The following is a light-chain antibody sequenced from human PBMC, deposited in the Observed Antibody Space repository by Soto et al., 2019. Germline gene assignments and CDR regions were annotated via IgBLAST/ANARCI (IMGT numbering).Light chain of an antibody. V-gene: IGKV3-20*01. CDR2: SAS. CDR1: QSVSISS. Sequence: EIVLTQSPGTLSLSPGKRATLSCRASQSVSISSLAWYQQKPGQAPRLLIYSASSRATGIPDRFSGSGSGTDFTLTISRLEPEDFAVYYCQQYGSSSYTFGQGTNLEIK. CDR3: QQYGSSSYT. J-gene: IGKJ2*01.